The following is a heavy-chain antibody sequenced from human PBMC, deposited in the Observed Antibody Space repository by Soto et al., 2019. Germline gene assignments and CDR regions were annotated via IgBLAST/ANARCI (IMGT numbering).Heavy chain of an antibody. CDR1: GFTFSSYA. V-gene: IGHV3-23*01. D-gene: IGHD2-21*02. J-gene: IGHJ4*02. CDR2: ISGSGGST. CDR3: AKGSHIVVVTAILDY. Sequence: GGSLRLSCAASGFTFSSYAMSWVRQAPGKGLEWVSAISGSGGSTYYADSVKGRFTISRDNSKNTLYLQMNSLRAEDTAVYYCAKGSHIVVVTAILDYWGQGTLVTVSS.